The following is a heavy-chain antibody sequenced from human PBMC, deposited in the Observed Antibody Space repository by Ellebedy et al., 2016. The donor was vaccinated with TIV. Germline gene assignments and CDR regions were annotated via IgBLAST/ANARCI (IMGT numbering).Heavy chain of an antibody. CDR3: AKGWTLRLGMDV. CDR2: ISGSGGTT. CDR1: GFTFSSYA. D-gene: IGHD3-9*01. J-gene: IGHJ6*03. V-gene: IGHV3-23*01. Sequence: GGSLRLXXAASGFTFSSYAMSWVRQAPGKGLEWVSAISGSGGTTYYADSVKGRFTISRDNSKKTLYLQMNSLRAEDTAVYYCAKGWTLRLGMDVWGKGTTVTVSS.